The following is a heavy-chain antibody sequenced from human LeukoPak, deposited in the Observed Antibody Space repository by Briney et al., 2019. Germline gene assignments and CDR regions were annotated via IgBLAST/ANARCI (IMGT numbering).Heavy chain of an antibody. Sequence: SETLSLTCTVSGGSISSSSYYWGWIRQPPGKGLEWIGYIYYSGSTNYNPSLKSRVTISVDTSKNQFSLKLSSVTAADTAVYYCARENTNWGVPYDWGQGTLVTVSS. CDR2: IYYSGST. D-gene: IGHD7-27*01. CDR1: GGSISSSSYY. V-gene: IGHV4-61*01. CDR3: ARENTNWGVPYD. J-gene: IGHJ4*02.